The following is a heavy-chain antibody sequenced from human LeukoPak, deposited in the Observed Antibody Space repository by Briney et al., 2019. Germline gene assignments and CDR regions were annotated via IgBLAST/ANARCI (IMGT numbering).Heavy chain of an antibody. D-gene: IGHD4-23*01. J-gene: IGHJ6*02. CDR1: GYTFTGYY. CDR2: INPNSGGT. CDR3: ARDRNDYGGLYYYYYYGMDV. Sequence: ASVKVSCKASGYTFTGYYMHWVRQAPGQGLEWMGWINPNSGGTNYAQKLQGRVTMTTGTSTSTAYMELRSLRSDDTAVYYCARDRNDYGGLYYYYYYGMDVWGQGTTVTVSS. V-gene: IGHV1-2*02.